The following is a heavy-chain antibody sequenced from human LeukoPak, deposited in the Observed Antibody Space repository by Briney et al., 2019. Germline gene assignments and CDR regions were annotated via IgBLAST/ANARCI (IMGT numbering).Heavy chain of an antibody. CDR1: GFTFSTYE. Sequence: GXXLRLSCTASGFTFSTYEMNWVRQAPGKGLEYIAYIGHTGVTTYYSDSVKGRFTVSRDNAKNSLYLEMNGLRAEDSAVYFCARDLWGGATPLEYWGQGTLVTVST. V-gene: IGHV3-48*03. CDR3: ARDLWGGATPLEY. CDR2: IGHTGVTT. J-gene: IGHJ4*02. D-gene: IGHD1-26*01.